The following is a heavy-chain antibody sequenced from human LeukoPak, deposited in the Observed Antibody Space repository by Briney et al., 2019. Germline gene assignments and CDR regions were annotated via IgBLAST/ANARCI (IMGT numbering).Heavy chain of an antibody. Sequence: GGSLRLSCAVSGFTFSSYGMHWVRQAPGKGLEWVAVISYDGSHKYYAESVKGRFTISRDNSKNTLYLQMNSLRAEDTAVYYCAKSKGLVVVGGTFDYWGLGTLVTVSS. D-gene: IGHD2-15*01. V-gene: IGHV3-30*18. CDR1: GFTFSSYG. CDR3: AKSKGLVVVGGTFDY. CDR2: ISYDGSHK. J-gene: IGHJ4*02.